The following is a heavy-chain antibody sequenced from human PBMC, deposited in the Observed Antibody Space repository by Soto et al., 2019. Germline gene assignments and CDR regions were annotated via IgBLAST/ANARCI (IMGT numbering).Heavy chain of an antibody. V-gene: IGHV1-18*04. J-gene: IGHJ4*02. Sequence: ASVKVSCKASGYAFTSYGISWVRQAPGQGLEWMGWISAYNVNTNYAQKLQGRVTMTTDTSTSTAYMELRSLRSDDTAVYYCARNSSGYYSDYWGQGTLVTVSS. CDR2: ISAYNVNT. CDR1: GYAFTSYG. CDR3: ARNSSGYYSDY. D-gene: IGHD3-22*01.